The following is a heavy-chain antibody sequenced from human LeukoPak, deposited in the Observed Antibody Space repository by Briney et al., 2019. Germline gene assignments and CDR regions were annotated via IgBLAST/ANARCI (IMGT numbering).Heavy chain of an antibody. V-gene: IGHV1-2*02. CDR3: ARVFLSNYYDSSGYYLPDY. CDR2: INPNSGGT. D-gene: IGHD3-22*01. CDR1: GYTFTGYY. J-gene: IGHJ4*02. Sequence: GASVKVSCKASGYTFTGYYMHWVRQAPGQGLEWMGWINPNSGGTNYAQKFQGRVTMTRDTSISTAYMELSRLRSDDTAVYYCARVFLSNYYDSSGYYLPDYRGQGTLVTVSS.